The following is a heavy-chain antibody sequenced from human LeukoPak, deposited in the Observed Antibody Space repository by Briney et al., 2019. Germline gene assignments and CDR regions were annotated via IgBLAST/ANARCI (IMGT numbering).Heavy chain of an antibody. CDR2: IYTSGST. CDR1: GGSISSGSYY. Sequence: PSETLSLTCTVSGGSISSGSYYWSWIRQPAGKGLEWIGRIYTSGSTNYNPSLKSRVTISVDTSKNQFSLKLSSVTAADTAVYYCARARPYSSSSPALVDYWGQGTLVTVSS. J-gene: IGHJ4*02. V-gene: IGHV4-61*02. D-gene: IGHD6-6*01. CDR3: ARARPYSSSSPALVDY.